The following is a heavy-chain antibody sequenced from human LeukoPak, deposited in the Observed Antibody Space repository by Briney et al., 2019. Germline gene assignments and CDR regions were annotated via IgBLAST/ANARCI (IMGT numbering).Heavy chain of an antibody. J-gene: IGHJ3*02. D-gene: IGHD3-10*01. CDR3: AKERRITMARGSAFDI. CDR2: ISGGGST. Sequence: GGSLRLSCAASGFTFSSYAMSWVRQAPGKGLEWVSAISGGGSTYYADSVKGRFTISRDNSKNTLYLQMNSLRAEDTTIYYCAKERRITMARGSAFDIWGQGTMVTVSS. CDR1: GFTFSSYA. V-gene: IGHV3-23*01.